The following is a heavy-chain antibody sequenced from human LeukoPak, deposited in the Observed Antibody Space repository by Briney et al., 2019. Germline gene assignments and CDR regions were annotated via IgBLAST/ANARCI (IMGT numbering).Heavy chain of an antibody. J-gene: IGHJ5*02. CDR3: ARDPRVEGLRFLEWPIGWFDP. V-gene: IGHV1-18*01. CDR1: GYTFTSYG. D-gene: IGHD3-3*01. Sequence: ASVKVSCKASGYTFTSYGISWVRQAPGQGLEWMGWISAYNGNTNYAQKLHGRVTMTTDTSTSTAYMELRSLRSDDTAVYYCARDPRVEGLRFLEWPIGWFDPWGQGTLVTVSS. CDR2: ISAYNGNT.